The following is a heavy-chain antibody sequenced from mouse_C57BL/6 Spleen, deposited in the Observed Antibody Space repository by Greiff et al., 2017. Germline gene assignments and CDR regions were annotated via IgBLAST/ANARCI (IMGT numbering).Heavy chain of an antibody. V-gene: IGHV1-15*01. CDR3: TRTAVYYDYDGFAY. CDR2: IDPETGGT. D-gene: IGHD2-4*01. J-gene: IGHJ3*01. CDR1: GYTFTDYE. Sequence: VQLQQSGAELVRPGASVTLSCKASGYTFTDYEMHWVKQTPVHGLEWIGAIDPETGGTAYNQKFKGKAILTADKSSSTAYMQLRSLTSEDSAVYYCTRTAVYYDYDGFAYWGQGTLVTVSA.